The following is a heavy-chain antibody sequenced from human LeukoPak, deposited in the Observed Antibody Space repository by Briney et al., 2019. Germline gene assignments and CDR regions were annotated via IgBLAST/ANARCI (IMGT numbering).Heavy chain of an antibody. V-gene: IGHV4-59*01. CDR2: IYYSGST. Sequence: SETLFLTCTVSGGSISSYYWSWIRQPPGKGLEWIGYIYYSGSTNYNPSLKSRVTISVDTSKNQFSLKLSSVTAADTAVYYCARDRASNWFDPWGQGTLVTVSS. CDR1: GGSISSYY. D-gene: IGHD3-10*01. J-gene: IGHJ5*02. CDR3: ARDRASNWFDP.